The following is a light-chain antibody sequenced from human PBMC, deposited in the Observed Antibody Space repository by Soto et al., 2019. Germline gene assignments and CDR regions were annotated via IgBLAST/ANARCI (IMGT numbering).Light chain of an antibody. J-gene: IGKJ1*01. Sequence: DIPMTQSPSSLAASVRDRVNITCRASQNIRGYLNWYQQKPGKAPKLLIYAASSLQSGIPSRFSGSGSERDFTLTISSLQPEDFATYYCQQSYSTPWTFGQGTKVGIK. CDR3: QQSYSTPWT. CDR2: AAS. CDR1: QNIRGY. V-gene: IGKV1-39*01.